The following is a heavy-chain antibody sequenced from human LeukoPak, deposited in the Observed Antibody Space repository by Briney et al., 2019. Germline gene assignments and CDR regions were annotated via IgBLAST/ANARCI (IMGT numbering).Heavy chain of an antibody. J-gene: IGHJ6*02. D-gene: IGHD3-10*01. V-gene: IGHV3-23*01. Sequence: GGSLRLSCAASEFTFSIYAMTWVRQAPGRGLEWVSAISTGGGNTYYADSVKGRFTISRDNSKNTLYLQMNSLRAEDTAVYYCAKTLLWFGDPHYGMDVWGQGTTVTVSS. CDR1: EFTFSIYA. CDR3: AKTLLWFGDPHYGMDV. CDR2: ISTGGGNT.